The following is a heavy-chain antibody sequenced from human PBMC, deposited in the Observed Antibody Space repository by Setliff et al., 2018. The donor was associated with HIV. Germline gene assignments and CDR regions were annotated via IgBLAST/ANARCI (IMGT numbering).Heavy chain of an antibody. CDR1: GFSFSSYS. V-gene: IGHV3-21*01. J-gene: IGHJ4*02. Sequence: PGGSLRLSCAASGFSFSSYSMNWVRQAPGKGLEWVSCISSRTRYIYYADFVKGRFTVSRDNAKGTLYLQMNTLRPDDTAVYFCATGCSGGSCFDHWGQGNMVTVSS. D-gene: IGHD2-15*01. CDR3: ATGCSGGSCFDH. CDR2: ISSRTRYI.